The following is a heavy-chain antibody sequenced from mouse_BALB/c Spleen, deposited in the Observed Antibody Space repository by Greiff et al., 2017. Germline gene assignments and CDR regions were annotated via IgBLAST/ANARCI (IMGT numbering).Heavy chain of an antibody. J-gene: IGHJ4*01. CDR3: ARPYYGSRNYYAMDY. CDR2: IFPGSGNT. Sequence: QVQLKESGPELVKPGASVKISCKASGYSFTSYYIHWVKQRPGQGLEWIGWIFPGSGNTKYNEKFKGKATLTADTSSSTAYMQLSSLTSEDSAVYFCARPYYGSRNYYAMDYWGQGTSVTVSS. V-gene: IGHV1-66*01. CDR1: GYSFTSYY. D-gene: IGHD1-1*01.